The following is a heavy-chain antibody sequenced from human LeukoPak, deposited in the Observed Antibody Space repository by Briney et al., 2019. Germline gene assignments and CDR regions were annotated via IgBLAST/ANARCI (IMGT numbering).Heavy chain of an antibody. J-gene: IGHJ4*02. D-gene: IGHD6-25*01. Sequence: GGSLRLSCAASGFTFSSYSMNWVRQAPGKGLEWVSSISSSSYIYYADSVKGRFTISRDNSKNTLYLQMNSLRAEDTAVYYCAKDRVFGYLDYWGQGTLVTVSS. CDR1: GFTFSSYS. V-gene: IGHV3-21*04. CDR2: ISSSSYI. CDR3: AKDRVFGYLDY.